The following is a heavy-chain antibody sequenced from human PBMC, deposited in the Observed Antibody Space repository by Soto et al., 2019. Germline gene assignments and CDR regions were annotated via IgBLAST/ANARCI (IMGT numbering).Heavy chain of an antibody. CDR3: ASGYCSGGSCYSYMVV. J-gene: IGHJ6*03. CDR1: GGSFSGYY. V-gene: IGHV4-34*01. D-gene: IGHD2-15*01. Sequence: QVQLQQWGAGLLKPSETLSLTCAVYGGSFSGYYWSWIRQPPGKGLEWIGEINHSGSTNYNPSLKSRVTISVDTSKNQFSLKLSSVTAADTAVYYCASGYCSGGSCYSYMVVWGKGTTVTVSS. CDR2: INHSGST.